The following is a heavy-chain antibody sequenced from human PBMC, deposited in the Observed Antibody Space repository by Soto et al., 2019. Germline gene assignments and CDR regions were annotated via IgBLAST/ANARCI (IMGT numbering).Heavy chain of an antibody. Sequence: QVQLVESGGGVVQPGRSLRLSCAASGFTFSSYGMHWVRQAPGKGLEWVAVIWYDGSNKYYADSVKGRFTISRDNSKNTLYLQMNSLRAEDTAVYYCARDYLWELHPIYYYYGMDVWGQGTTVTVSS. J-gene: IGHJ6*02. CDR1: GFTFSSYG. CDR3: ARDYLWELHPIYYYYGMDV. V-gene: IGHV3-33*01. D-gene: IGHD1-26*01. CDR2: IWYDGSNK.